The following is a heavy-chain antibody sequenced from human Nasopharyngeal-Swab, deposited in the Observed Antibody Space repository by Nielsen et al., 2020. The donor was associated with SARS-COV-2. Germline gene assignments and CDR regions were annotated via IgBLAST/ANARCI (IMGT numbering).Heavy chain of an antibody. J-gene: IGHJ4*02. CDR2: IWYDGSNK. D-gene: IGHD6-13*01. CDR1: GFTFSSYG. CDR3: ARGGSSSWYYFDY. V-gene: IGHV3-33*01. Sequence: GESLKISRAASGFTFSSYGMHWVRQAPGKGLEWVAVIWYDGSNKYYADSVKGRFTISRDNSKNTLYLQMNSLRAEDTAVYYCARGGSSSWYYFDYWGQGTLVTVSS.